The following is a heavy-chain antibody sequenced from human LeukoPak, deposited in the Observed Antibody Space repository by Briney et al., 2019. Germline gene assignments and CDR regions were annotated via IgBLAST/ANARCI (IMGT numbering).Heavy chain of an antibody. CDR1: GFAFSSYH. D-gene: IGHD3-10*01. CDR3: ANLQKGNYKANF. CDR2: VTANSDNI. Sequence: PSGGSLRLSCVGSGFAFSSYHLSWVRQIPGKGLEWLSVVTANSDNIYYADSVKGRFTISRDNSKDTLYLQMNGLRAEDSALYYCANLQKGNYKANFWGQGTLVTVSS. V-gene: IGHV3-23*01. J-gene: IGHJ4*02.